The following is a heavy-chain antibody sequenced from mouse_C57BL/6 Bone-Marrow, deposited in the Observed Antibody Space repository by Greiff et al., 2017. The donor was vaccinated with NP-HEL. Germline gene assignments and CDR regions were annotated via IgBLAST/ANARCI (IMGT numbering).Heavy chain of an antibody. D-gene: IGHD1-1*01. J-gene: IGHJ1*03. CDR2: IDPYSGGT. Sequence: QVHVQQPGAELVKPGASVKLSCKASGYTFTSYWMHWVKQRPGRGLEWIGRIDPYSGGTNYNEKFKSKATLTVDKSSSTAYMQLSSLPSDASAVFYCRRVGFITTGLGMGNGYGDDWGRGTTVTVSS. CDR3: RRVGFITTGLGMGNGYGDD. V-gene: IGHV1-72*01. CDR1: GYTFTSYW.